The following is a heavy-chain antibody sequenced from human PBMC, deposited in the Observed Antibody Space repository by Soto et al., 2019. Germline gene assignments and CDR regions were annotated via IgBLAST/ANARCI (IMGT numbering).Heavy chain of an antibody. J-gene: IGHJ4*02. CDR3: ARDMTRTVVPYFDF. CDR2: IIPISGAA. D-gene: IGHD1-7*01. V-gene: IGHV1-69*06. CDR1: GGTFSNYV. Sequence: QVQLVQSGAEVKKPGSSVKVSCKASGGTFSNYVVNWVRQAPGQGLEWMGRIIPISGAANYAQKFQGRVTITADKSMRTSYMELSSLRSEDTAVYYCARDMTRTVVPYFDFWGQGTLVTVSS.